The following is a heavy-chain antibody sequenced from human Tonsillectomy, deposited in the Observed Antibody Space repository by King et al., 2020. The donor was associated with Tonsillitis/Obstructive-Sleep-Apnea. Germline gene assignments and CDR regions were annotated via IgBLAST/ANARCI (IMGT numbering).Heavy chain of an antibody. CDR2: INHSGST. J-gene: IGHJ3*02. D-gene: IGHD4-11*01. CDR1: GGSFSGYY. CDR3: AREFLTTVMTDAFDI. Sequence: VQLQQWGAGLLKPSETLSLTCAVYGGSFSGYYWSWIRQPPGKGLEWIGEINHSGSTNYNPSLKSRVTISVDTSKNQFSPKLSSVTAADTAVYYCAREFLTTVMTDAFDIWGQGTMVTVSS. V-gene: IGHV4-34*01.